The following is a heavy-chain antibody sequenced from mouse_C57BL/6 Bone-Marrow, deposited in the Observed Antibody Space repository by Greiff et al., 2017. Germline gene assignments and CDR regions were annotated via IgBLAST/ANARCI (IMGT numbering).Heavy chain of an antibody. CDR1: GFSLTSYA. D-gene: IGHD1-1*01. Sequence: VQGVESGPGLVAPSQCLSISCTASGFSLTSYAISWVRQPPGKGLEWLGVIWTGGGTNYNSALKSRLSISKDNSKSQVFLKMNSLQTDDTARYCCARSLLLGYFDVWGAGTTVTVSS. CDR3: ARSLLLGYFDV. CDR2: IWTGGGT. V-gene: IGHV2-9-1*01. J-gene: IGHJ1*01.